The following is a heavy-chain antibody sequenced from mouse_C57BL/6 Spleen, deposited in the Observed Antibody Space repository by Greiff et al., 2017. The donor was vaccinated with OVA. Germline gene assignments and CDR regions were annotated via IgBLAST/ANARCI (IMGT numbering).Heavy chain of an antibody. Sequence: QVQLQQPGAELVRPGSSVKLSCKASGYTFTSYWMDWVKQRPGQGLEWIGNIYPSDSETHYNQKFKDKATLTVDKSSSTAYMQLSSLTSEDSAVYYCARQGGLYDIGFAYWGQGTLVTVSA. V-gene: IGHV1-61*01. CDR3: ARQGGLYDIGFAY. CDR1: GYTFTSYW. J-gene: IGHJ3*01. CDR2: IYPSDSET. D-gene: IGHD2-3*01.